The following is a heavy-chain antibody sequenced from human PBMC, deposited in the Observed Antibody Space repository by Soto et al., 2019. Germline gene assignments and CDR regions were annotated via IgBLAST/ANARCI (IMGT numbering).Heavy chain of an antibody. Sequence: PGESLEISCKGSGYSFTSYWISWVRQMPGKGLEWMGRIDPSDSYTNYSPSFQGHVTISADKSISTAYLQWSSLKASDTAMYYCASQSLYCTNGVCPFSDYWGQGTLVTVSS. CDR3: ASQSLYCTNGVCPFSDY. D-gene: IGHD2-8*01. V-gene: IGHV5-10-1*01. J-gene: IGHJ4*02. CDR1: GYSFTSYW. CDR2: IDPSDSYT.